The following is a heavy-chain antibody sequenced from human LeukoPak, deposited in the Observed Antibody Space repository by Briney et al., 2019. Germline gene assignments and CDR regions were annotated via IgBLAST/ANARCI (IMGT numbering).Heavy chain of an antibody. D-gene: IGHD1-26*01. CDR2: IYYSGST. J-gene: IGHJ6*02. CDR1: GGSISSYY. CDR3: ARDGYSGSTYYYYGMDV. V-gene: IGHV4-59*12. Sequence: PSETLSLTCTVSGGSISSYYWSWIRQPPGKGLEWIGYIYYSGSTNYNPSLKSRVTMSVDTSKNQFSLKLSSVTAADTAVYYCARDGYSGSTYYYYGMDVWGQGTTVTVSS.